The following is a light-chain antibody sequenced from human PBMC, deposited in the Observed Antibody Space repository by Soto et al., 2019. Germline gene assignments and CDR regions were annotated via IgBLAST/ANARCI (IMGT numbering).Light chain of an antibody. J-gene: IGLJ3*02. V-gene: IGLV2-14*01. CDR2: EVS. CDR3: CSCVSGSPFDVL. Sequence: QSVLTQPASVSGSPGQSITISCTGTSGDVGGYYYVSWYQQLPGKAPKLMISEVSNRPSGVSNRFSGSKSGNTASLTISGLQAEDEADYYCCSCVSGSPFDVLFGGGTKLTVL. CDR1: SGDVGGYYY.